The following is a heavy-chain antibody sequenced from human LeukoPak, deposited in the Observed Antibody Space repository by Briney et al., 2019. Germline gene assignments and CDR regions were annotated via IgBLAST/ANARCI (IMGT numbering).Heavy chain of an antibody. CDR2: LYSGDST. CDR3: ARVGDHYHWYLDV. V-gene: IGHV3-53*01. J-gene: IGHJ2*01. D-gene: IGHD3-10*01. CDR1: GFTFSSYA. Sequence: PGGSLRLSCAASGFTFSSYAMSWVRQAPGKGLEWVSILYSGDSTYYADSVKGRFIVSRDNSKNTLFLQMNALRVEDTAVYYCARVGDHYHWYLDVWGRGTLVTVSS.